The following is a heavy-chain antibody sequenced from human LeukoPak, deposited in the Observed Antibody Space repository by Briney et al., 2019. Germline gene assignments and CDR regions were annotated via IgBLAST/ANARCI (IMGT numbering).Heavy chain of an antibody. Sequence: NPNSFGTNYAQKFQGTLTMTRDTAISTAYMELSRLRSDDTAVYYCARSRQSGQLVSRFDYWGQGTLVTVSS. V-gene: IGHV1-2*02. D-gene: IGHD6-6*01. CDR3: ARSRQSGQLVSRFDY. CDR2: NPNSFGT. J-gene: IGHJ4*02.